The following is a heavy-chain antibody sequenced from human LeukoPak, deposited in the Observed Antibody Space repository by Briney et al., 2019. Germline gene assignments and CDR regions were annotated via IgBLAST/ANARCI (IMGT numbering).Heavy chain of an antibody. Sequence: GGSLRLSCAVSGFTFSSYAMSWVRQAPGKGLEWVGRIKSKSVGGIIEYATPVKGRFTISRDDSKDTVYLQMNSLTSEDTAVYYCTTERIWGQGTQVTVSS. J-gene: IGHJ4*02. CDR2: IKSKSVGGII. CDR3: TTERI. V-gene: IGHV3-15*01. CDR1: GFTFSSYA.